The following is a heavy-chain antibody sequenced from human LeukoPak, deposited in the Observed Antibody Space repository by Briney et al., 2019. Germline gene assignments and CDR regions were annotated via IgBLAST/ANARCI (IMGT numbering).Heavy chain of an antibody. CDR3: ARGGYYDNSGPDY. J-gene: IGHJ4*02. V-gene: IGHV1-46*01. Sequence: ASVKVSCKAFGYTFTSCYMHWVRQAPGQGLEWMGIINPSGTSTSYAQKFQGRVTVTRDTSTGSVYMELSSLRSEDTAVYYCARGGYYDNSGPDYWGQGTLVTVSS. D-gene: IGHD3-22*01. CDR1: GYTFTSCY. CDR2: INPSGTST.